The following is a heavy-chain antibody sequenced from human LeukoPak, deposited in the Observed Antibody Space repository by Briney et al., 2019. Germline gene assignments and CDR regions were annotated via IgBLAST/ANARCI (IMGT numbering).Heavy chain of an antibody. V-gene: IGHV1-2*02. D-gene: IGHD2-2*01. CDR1: GYTFTGYY. J-gene: IGHJ6*02. Sequence: ASVKVSCKASGYTFTGYYMHWVRQAPGQGLERMGWINPNSGGTNYAQKFQGRVTMTRDTSISTAYMELSRLRSDDTAVYYCARMSFTSYYGMDVWGQGTTVTVSS. CDR2: INPNSGGT. CDR3: ARMSFTSYYGMDV.